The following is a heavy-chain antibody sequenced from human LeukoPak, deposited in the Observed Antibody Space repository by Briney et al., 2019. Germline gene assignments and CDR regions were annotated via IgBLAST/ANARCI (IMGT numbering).Heavy chain of an antibody. CDR1: GFTFSSYS. J-gene: IGHJ4*02. CDR3: ARDFVAAADY. CDR2: ISSSSSTI. Sequence: PGGSLRLSCAASGFTFSSYSMNWVRQAPGKGLEWVSYISSSSSTIYYADSVKGRFTISRDNAKNSLYLQMNSLRAEDTAVYYCARDFVAAADYWGQGTLVTVSS. V-gene: IGHV3-48*01. D-gene: IGHD6-13*01.